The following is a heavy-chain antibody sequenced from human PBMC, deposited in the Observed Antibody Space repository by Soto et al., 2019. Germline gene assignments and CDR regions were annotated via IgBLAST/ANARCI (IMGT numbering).Heavy chain of an antibody. Sequence: SETLSLTCTGSRCSIASDAYSWTWLCTQPGKSLESIWYIYNSGRTYYSPPLKRQLAISVDTSKAQFSLKLTSVTAADTAVYFCARDYASSKYPFDYWGQGTLVTV. CDR1: RCSIASDAYS. J-gene: IGHJ4*02. CDR2: IYNSGRT. CDR3: ARDYASSKYPFDY. V-gene: IGHV4-31*01. D-gene: IGHD3-22*01.